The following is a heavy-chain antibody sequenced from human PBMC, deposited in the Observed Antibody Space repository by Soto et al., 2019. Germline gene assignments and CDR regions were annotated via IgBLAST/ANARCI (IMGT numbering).Heavy chain of an antibody. CDR1: GFTFSDFA. CDR3: AKRFTSGDEGF. D-gene: IGHD2-21*02. Sequence: EVQLLESGGDLVQAGGSLRLSCAASGFTFSDFAMMWVRQAPGQGPECVSAISAGGVATYYADSVMGRFTISRDNSRNTLYLQMNSLRGEDTAVYYCAKRFTSGDEGFWGRGTLVTVSS. V-gene: IGHV3-23*01. J-gene: IGHJ4*02. CDR2: ISAGGVAT.